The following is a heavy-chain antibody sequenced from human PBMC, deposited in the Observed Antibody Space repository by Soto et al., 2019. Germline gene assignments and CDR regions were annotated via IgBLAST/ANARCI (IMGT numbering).Heavy chain of an antibody. CDR1: GYTFTSYD. J-gene: IGHJ6*02. Sequence: QVQLVQSGAEVKKPGASVKVSCKASGYTFTSYDINWVRQATGQGLEWMGWMNPNSGNTGYAQKFQGSVTMTRNTSRSTANMELSSLRSEDTAVYYCARGTWRGSYGGSTYYYYGMDVWGQGTTVTVSS. D-gene: IGHD2-15*01. CDR2: MNPNSGNT. V-gene: IGHV1-8*01. CDR3: ARGTWRGSYGGSTYYYYGMDV.